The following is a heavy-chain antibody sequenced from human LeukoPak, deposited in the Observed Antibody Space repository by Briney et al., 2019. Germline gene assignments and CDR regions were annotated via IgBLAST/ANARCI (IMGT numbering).Heavy chain of an antibody. CDR3: ARIGYTSSSTDY. CDR1: GFTFTNYW. Sequence: GGSLRLSCAATGFTFTNYWMSWVRQAPGKGLEWVANIKQDGSVKYYVESVKGRFTISRDNAKDSLYLQMTSLGVEDTAVYFCARIGYTSSSTDYWGQGTLVTVSS. CDR2: IKQDGSVK. D-gene: IGHD5-12*01. V-gene: IGHV3-7*01. J-gene: IGHJ4*02.